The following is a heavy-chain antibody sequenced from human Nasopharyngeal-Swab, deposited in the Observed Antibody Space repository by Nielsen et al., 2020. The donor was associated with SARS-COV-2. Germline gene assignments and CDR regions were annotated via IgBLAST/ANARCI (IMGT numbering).Heavy chain of an antibody. CDR3: ARERVVVVSATYYQYGMDA. D-gene: IGHD2-15*01. CDR2: INAGNGNT. J-gene: IGHJ6*02. V-gene: IGHV1-3*01. Sequence: VRQAPGQRLEWMGWINAGNGNTKYSQKFQGRVTITRDTSASTAYMEMSSLRSEDTAVYYCARERVVVVSATYYQYGMDAWGQGTTVTVSS.